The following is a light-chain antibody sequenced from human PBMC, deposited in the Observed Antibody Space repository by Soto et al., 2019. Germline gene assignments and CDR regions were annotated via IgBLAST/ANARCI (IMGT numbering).Light chain of an antibody. Sequence: QSVLTQPPSASGTPGQRVTISCSGSSSNIGRNTVDWYQQLPGTAPKLLIYSNNQRPSGVPDRFSGSKSGTSASLAIGGLQSEDEADYYCAAWDDTLKGPVFGGGTKPTVL. CDR1: SSNIGRNT. J-gene: IGLJ2*01. CDR2: SNN. V-gene: IGLV1-44*01. CDR3: AAWDDTLKGPV.